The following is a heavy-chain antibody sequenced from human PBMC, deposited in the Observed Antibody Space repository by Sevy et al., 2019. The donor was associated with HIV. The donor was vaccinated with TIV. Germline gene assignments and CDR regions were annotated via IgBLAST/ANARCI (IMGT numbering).Heavy chain of an antibody. CDR1: GFTFGDYA. CDR3: TSGYYYDSSGDSDY. Sequence: GGSLRLSCTGSGFTFGDYAMSWFRQAPGMGLEWVGFIRSKDYGGATAYAASVKGRFTISRDDSKSIADLQMNSLKTEDTAVYYCTSGYYYDSSGDSDYWGQGTLVTVSS. D-gene: IGHD3-22*01. V-gene: IGHV3-49*03. J-gene: IGHJ4*02. CDR2: IRSKDYGGAT.